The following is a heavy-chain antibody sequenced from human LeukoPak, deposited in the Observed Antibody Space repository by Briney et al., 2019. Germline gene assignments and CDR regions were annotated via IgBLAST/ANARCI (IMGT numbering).Heavy chain of an antibody. J-gene: IGHJ4*02. CDR3: ARMPEHSSGYYYLYYYFDS. CDR1: GFTFSSYA. D-gene: IGHD3-22*01. CDR2: ISGSGGST. Sequence: GGSLRLSCAASGFTFSSYAMSWVRQAPGKGLEWVSAISGSGGSTYYADSVKGRFTISRDNSKNSLYLQMHSLRAEDTAVYYCARMPEHSSGYYYLYYYFDSWGQGTLVTVSS. V-gene: IGHV3-23*01.